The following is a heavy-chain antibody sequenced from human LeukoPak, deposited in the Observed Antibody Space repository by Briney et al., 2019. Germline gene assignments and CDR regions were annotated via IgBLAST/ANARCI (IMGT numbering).Heavy chain of an antibody. CDR1: GGTFSSYA. V-gene: IGHV1-69*05. Sequence: SVKVSCKASGGTFSSYAISWVRQAPGQGLEWMGGIIPIFGTANYAQKFQGRVTITTDESTSTAYMELNSLRSEDTAVHYCARGIVGATPLNYWGQGTLVTVSS. J-gene: IGHJ4*02. CDR2: IIPIFGTA. CDR3: ARGIVGATPLNY. D-gene: IGHD1-26*01.